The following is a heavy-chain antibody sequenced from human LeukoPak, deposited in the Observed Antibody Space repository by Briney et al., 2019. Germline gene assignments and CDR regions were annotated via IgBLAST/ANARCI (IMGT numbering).Heavy chain of an antibody. CDR1: GLSFSTYA. J-gene: IGHJ4*02. CDR2: ISGSGISA. Sequence: SGGSLRLSCAASGLSFSTYAWSWARQAPGKGLEWVSAISGSGISAYYADSVKGRFTISRDNSRSTLYLQMNSLRAEDTALYYCAKSLDWLPNYWGQGTLVTVSS. V-gene: IGHV3-23*01. D-gene: IGHD3-9*01. CDR3: AKSLDWLPNY.